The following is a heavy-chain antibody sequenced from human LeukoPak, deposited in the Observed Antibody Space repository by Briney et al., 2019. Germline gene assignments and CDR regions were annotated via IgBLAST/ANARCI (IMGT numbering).Heavy chain of an antibody. CDR2: IDWDDDK. V-gene: IGHV2-70*04. Sequence: SGPALVKPTQTLTLTCTFSGFSLSSSGMRVSWIRQPPGKALEWLARIDWDDDKFYSTSLKTRLTISKDTSKNQVALTLTNVDPVDTATYYCARTPTSGYYPNAFDIWGQGTMVTVSS. CDR1: GFSLSSSGMR. CDR3: ARTPTSGYYPNAFDI. D-gene: IGHD3-22*01. J-gene: IGHJ3*02.